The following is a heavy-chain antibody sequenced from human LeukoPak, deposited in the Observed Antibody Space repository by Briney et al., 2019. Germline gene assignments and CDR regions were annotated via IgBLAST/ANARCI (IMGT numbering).Heavy chain of an antibody. J-gene: IGHJ4*02. D-gene: IGHD2-2*01. CDR2: INPNSGGT. CDR1: GYTFTGYY. CDR3: ARANALYCSSTTCLYDN. V-gene: IGHV1-2*04. Sequence: ASVKVSCKASGYTFTGYYMHWVRQAPGQGLEWMGWINPNSGGTYSAQKFQGWVTMTRDTSISTAYMELSRLTSDDTAVYYCARANALYCSSTTCLYDNWGQGTLVTVSS.